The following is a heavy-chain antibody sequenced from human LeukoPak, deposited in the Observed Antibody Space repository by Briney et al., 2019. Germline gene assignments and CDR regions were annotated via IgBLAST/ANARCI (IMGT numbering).Heavy chain of an antibody. D-gene: IGHD5-18*01. CDR3: ARALAMVTAFKY. J-gene: IGHJ4*02. CDR2: INPSSGST. V-gene: IGHV1-46*01. Sequence: GASVKVSCKASGYKFTGYSMHWVRQAPGQGLEWLGIINPSSGSTSYAQKFQGRVTMTRDMSTTTVYMQLSSLRSEDTAVYYCARALAMVTAFKYWGQGTLVTVSS. CDR1: GYKFTGYS.